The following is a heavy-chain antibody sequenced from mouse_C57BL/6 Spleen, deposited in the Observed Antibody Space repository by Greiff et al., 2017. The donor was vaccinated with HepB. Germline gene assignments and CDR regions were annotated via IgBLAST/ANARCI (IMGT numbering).Heavy chain of an antibody. V-gene: IGHV2-2*01. CDR2: IWSGGST. CDR3: ARKGVVASGYAMDY. J-gene: IGHJ4*01. Sequence: VQVVESGPGLVQPSQSLSITCTVSGFSLTSYGVHWVRQSPGKGLEWLGVIWSGGSTDYNAAFISRLSISKDNSKSQVFFKMNSLQADDTAIYYCARKGVVASGYAMDYWGQGTSVTVSS. D-gene: IGHD1-1*01. CDR1: GFSLTSYG.